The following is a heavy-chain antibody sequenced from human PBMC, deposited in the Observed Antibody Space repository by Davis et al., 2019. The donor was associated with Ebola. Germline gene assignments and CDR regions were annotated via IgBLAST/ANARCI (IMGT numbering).Heavy chain of an antibody. CDR2: ISSSSSYI. V-gene: IGHV3-21*01. CDR3: AKAEAAMSNYFDY. CDR1: GFTFSSYS. Sequence: PGGSLRLSCAASGFTFSSYSMNWVRQAPGKGLEWVSSISSSSSYIYYADSVKGRFTISRDNAKNSLYLQMNSLRAEDTAVYYCAKAEAAMSNYFDYWGQGTLVTVSS. D-gene: IGHD2-2*01. J-gene: IGHJ4*02.